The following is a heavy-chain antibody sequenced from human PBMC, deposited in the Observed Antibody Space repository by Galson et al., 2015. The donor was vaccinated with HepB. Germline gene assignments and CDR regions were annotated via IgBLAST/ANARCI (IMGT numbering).Heavy chain of an antibody. CDR2: ISPYNRDT. V-gene: IGHV1-18*01. D-gene: IGHD2-15*01. CDR3: ARGALVVVVNATQNNWFDP. Sequence: SVKVSCKASGYTFSSYPITWVRQAPGQGLEWVGWISPYNRDTNYARKLQGRVTMTTDTSTNTAYMELRGLRSDDTAVYYCARGALVVVVNATQNNWFDPWGQGTPVTVSS. CDR1: GYTFSSYP. J-gene: IGHJ5*02.